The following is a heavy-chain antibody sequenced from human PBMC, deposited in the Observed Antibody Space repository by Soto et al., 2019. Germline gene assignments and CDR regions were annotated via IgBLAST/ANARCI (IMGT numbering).Heavy chain of an antibody. D-gene: IGHD3-10*01. CDR1: GFTVSSNY. Sequence: HPGGSLRLSCAASGFTVSSNYMSWVRQAPGKGLEWVSVIYSGGSTYFADSVKGRFTISRDNSKNTLYLQMNSLRAEDTAVYYCARDMVRAMDVWGQGTTVTVSS. CDR3: ARDMVRAMDV. J-gene: IGHJ6*02. V-gene: IGHV3-66*01. CDR2: IYSGGST.